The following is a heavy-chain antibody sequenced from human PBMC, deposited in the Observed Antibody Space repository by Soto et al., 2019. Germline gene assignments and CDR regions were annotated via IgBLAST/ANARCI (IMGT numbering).Heavy chain of an antibody. J-gene: IGHJ6*02. CDR1: GGSISSSNW. Sequence: QVQLQESGPGLVKPSGTLSLTCAVSGGSISSSNWWSWVRQPPGKGLEWIGEIYHSGSTNYNPSLKSRVTISVDKSKNQFSLELRSVTAADTAVYYCARDRTTVTTGYYYGMDVWGQGTTVTVSS. D-gene: IGHD4-4*01. CDR3: ARDRTTVTTGYYYGMDV. V-gene: IGHV4-4*02. CDR2: IYHSGST.